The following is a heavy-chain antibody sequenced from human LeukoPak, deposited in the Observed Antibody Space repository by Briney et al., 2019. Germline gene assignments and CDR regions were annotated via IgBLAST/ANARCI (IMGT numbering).Heavy chain of an antibody. CDR2: IYSGGST. J-gene: IGHJ4*02. V-gene: IGHV3-66*02. Sequence: PGGSLRLSCAASGFTFSSKYMSWVRQAPGKGLEGVSDIYSGGSTYYSDSVKGRFTISRDNSKNTLYHQMNSLRAEDTAVSYCATTRTFDSWGQGTLVTASS. CDR3: ATTRTFDS. D-gene: IGHD1-1*01. CDR1: GFTFSSKY.